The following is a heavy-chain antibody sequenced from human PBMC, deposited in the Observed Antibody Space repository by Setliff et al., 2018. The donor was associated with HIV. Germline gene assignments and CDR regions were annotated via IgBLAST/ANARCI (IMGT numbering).Heavy chain of an antibody. Sequence: PGGSLRLSCTASGIIFSNNWMHWVRQVPGKGLAWVSRIKPDGSSITYADSVKGRFTISRDNAKNTLYLQMTSLRAEDTAVYYCARGPQYNFWGGYLGLWGRGTLVTVSS. J-gene: IGHJ4*02. CDR3: ARGPQYNFWGGYLGL. CDR1: GIIFSNNW. CDR2: IKPDGSSI. D-gene: IGHD3-3*01. V-gene: IGHV3-74*01.